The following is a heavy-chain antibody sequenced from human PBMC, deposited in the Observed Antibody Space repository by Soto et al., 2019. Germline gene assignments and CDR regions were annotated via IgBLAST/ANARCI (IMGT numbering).Heavy chain of an antibody. CDR2: IIPIFGTA. D-gene: IGHD6-19*01. V-gene: IGHV1-69*06. J-gene: IGHJ4*02. CDR3: ATVAGTGYFDY. Sequence: SVQVSCKASGGTFSSYAISWVRQAPGQGLEWMGGIIPIFGTANYAQKFQGRVTITADKSTSTAYMELSSLRSEDTAVYYCATVAGTGYFDYWGQGTLVTVSS. CDR1: GGTFSSYA.